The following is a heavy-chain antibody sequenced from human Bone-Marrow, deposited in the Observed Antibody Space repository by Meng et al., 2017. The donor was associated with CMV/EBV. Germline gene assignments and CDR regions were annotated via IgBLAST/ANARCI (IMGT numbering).Heavy chain of an antibody. J-gene: IGHJ6*02. CDR1: GYTFTGYY. CDR2: INPDSGGT. Sequence: APVKVSCLASGYTFTGYYIHWVRQAPGQGLEWMGCINPDSGGTNYAQTFQGRVTMTRDTCINTAYMELRRLRSDDTAVFYCVRGEGLWFYAHYDMDVWGQGTTVAFSS. CDR3: VRGEGLWFYAHYDMDV. D-gene: IGHD2-21*01. V-gene: IGHV1-2*02.